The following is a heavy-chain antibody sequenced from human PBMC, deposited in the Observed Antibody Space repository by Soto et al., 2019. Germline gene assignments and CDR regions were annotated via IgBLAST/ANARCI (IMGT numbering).Heavy chain of an antibody. CDR1: GFTFSSYS. J-gene: IGHJ4*02. CDR2: ISSSSSRTI. V-gene: IGHV3-48*01. CDR3: ARAPVYSGIYYVESSQEPFDY. D-gene: IGHD1-26*01. Sequence: HPGGSLRLSCAASGFTFSSYSMNWVRQAPGKGLEWVSYISSSSSRTIYYADSVKGRFTISRDNAKNSLYLQMNSLRAEDTAVYYCARAPVYSGIYYVESSQEPFDYWGQGTLVTVSS.